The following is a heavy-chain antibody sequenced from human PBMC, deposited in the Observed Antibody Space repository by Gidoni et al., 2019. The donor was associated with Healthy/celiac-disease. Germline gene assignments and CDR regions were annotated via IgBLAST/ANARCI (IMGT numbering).Heavy chain of an antibody. V-gene: IGHV4-4*07. D-gene: IGHD2-2*01. J-gene: IGHJ6*02. CDR3: ARDRSPGYCSSTSCYATGYYYYGMDV. Sequence: QVQLQASGPGLVKPSETLSLTCTVPGGSLSSYYWSWIRQPPGKELEWIGRIYTSGSTNDNPSLKRRVTRSVDTSKNQFSLKLSSVTAADTAVYYCARDRSPGYCSSTSCYATGYYYYGMDVWGQGTTVTVSS. CDR1: GGSLSSYY. CDR2: IYTSGST.